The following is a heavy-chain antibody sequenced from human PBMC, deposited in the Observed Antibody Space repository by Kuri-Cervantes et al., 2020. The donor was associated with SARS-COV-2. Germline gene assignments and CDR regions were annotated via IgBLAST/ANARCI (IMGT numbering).Heavy chain of an antibody. CDR1: GDSISSYF. J-gene: IGHJ6*03. CDR3: ARVLEGIVAAGSHYYYYMDV. CDR2: IYTSGST. V-gene: IGHV4-4*07. D-gene: IGHD6-13*01. Sequence: ESLKISCTVSGDSISSYFWSWVRRPAGKGLEWIGHIYTSGSTNYNPSLKSRVTMSVDTPKNHFSLRLSSVTAADTAVYYCARVLEGIVAAGSHYYYYMDVWGQGTMVTVSS.